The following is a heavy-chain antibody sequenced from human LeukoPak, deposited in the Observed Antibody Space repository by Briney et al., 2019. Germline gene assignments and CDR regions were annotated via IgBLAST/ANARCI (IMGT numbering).Heavy chain of an antibody. CDR1: GYTFTSYD. Sequence: GASVKVSCKASGYTFTSYDFNWLRQATGQGPEWMGWMNPNSGNTGYAQKFQGRVTVTRNTSISTAYMELSSLRSEDTAVYYCARGGIQLWYYYYYGMDVWGQGTTVTVSS. V-gene: IGHV1-8*01. CDR2: MNPNSGNT. CDR3: ARGGIQLWYYYYYGMDV. D-gene: IGHD5-18*01. J-gene: IGHJ6*02.